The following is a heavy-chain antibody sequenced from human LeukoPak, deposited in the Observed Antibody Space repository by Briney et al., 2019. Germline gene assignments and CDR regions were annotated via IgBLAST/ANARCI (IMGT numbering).Heavy chain of an antibody. D-gene: IGHD2-15*01. CDR2: IKQDGSEK. CDR1: GFTFSSYW. J-gene: IGHJ4*02. Sequence: GGSLRPSCAASGFTFSSYWMSWVRQAPGKGLEWVANIKQDGSEKYYVDSVKGRFTISRDNAKSSLYLQMNSLRAEDTAVYYCARGAIVLVVAATLRDYWGQGTLVTVSS. CDR3: ARGAIVLVVAATLRDY. V-gene: IGHV3-7*01.